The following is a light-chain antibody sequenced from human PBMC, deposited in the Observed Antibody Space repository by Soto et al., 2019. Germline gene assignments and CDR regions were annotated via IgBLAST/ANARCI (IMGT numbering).Light chain of an antibody. J-gene: IGLJ1*01. CDR2: FNG. CDR3: AAWYDSVTGRYV. CDR1: SSNIGSNS. V-gene: IGLV1-44*01. Sequence: QSVLTQPPSASGTPGQRVTISCSGSSSNIGSNSVNWYQQFPGTAPKLLIYFNGQRPSGVPDRFSGSKSGTSASLAITGLQSEDEADYYCAAWYDSVTGRYVFGTGTKLTVL.